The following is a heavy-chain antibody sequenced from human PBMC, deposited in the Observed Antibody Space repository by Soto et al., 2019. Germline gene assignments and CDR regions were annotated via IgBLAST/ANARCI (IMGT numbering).Heavy chain of an antibody. J-gene: IGHJ6*02. CDR2: ISGSGGTI. CDR3: AKGSGNIRPYGMDV. Sequence: GGSLRLSCAAAGFTFSNHAMGWVRQAPGKGLEWVSNISGSGGTIYYADSVKGRFTISRDNSKNALWLQMNSLRAEDTALYYCAKGSGNIRPYGMDVWGQGTTVTVSS. V-gene: IGHV3-23*01. CDR1: GFTFSNHA.